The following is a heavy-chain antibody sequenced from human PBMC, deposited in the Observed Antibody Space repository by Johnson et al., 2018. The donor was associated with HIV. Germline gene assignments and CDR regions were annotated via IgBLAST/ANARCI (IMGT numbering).Heavy chain of an antibody. V-gene: IGHV3-66*01. CDR3: AKDGPTFDI. J-gene: IGHJ3*02. Sequence: VQLVESGGGLVQPGGSLRLSCAASGISVSSYYMSWVRQAPGKGLEWVSVLFSGGTTYYADSVKGRFTISRDNSKNTLYLQMNSLRAEDTAMYYCAKDGPTFDIWGQGTMVTVSS. CDR1: GISVSSYY. CDR2: LFSGGTT.